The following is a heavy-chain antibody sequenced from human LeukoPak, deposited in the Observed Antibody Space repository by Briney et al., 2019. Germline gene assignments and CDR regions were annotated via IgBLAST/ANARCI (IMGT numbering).Heavy chain of an antibody. J-gene: IGHJ4*02. Sequence: PGGSLRLSCAASGFTFSSYGMHWVRQAPGKGLEWVAVISYDGSNKYYADSVKGRFTISRDNSKNTLYLQMNSLRAEDTAVYYCAKAHSSGWTHTRYYFDYWGQGTLVTVSS. CDR2: ISYDGSNK. D-gene: IGHD6-19*01. CDR1: GFTFSSYG. CDR3: AKAHSSGWTHTRYYFDY. V-gene: IGHV3-30*18.